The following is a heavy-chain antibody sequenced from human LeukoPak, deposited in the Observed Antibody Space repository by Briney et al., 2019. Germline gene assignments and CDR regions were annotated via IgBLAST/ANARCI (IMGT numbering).Heavy chain of an antibody. V-gene: IGHV4-34*01. CDR2: INHSGST. J-gene: IGHJ4*02. CDR3: ASLMTILGY. D-gene: IGHD2-21*01. Sequence: PSETLSLTCAAYGGSFSGYYWSWIRQPPGKGLEWIGEINHSGSTNYNPSLKSRVTISVDTSKNQFSLKLSSVTAADTAVYYCASLMTILGYWGQGTLVTVSS. CDR1: GGSFSGYY.